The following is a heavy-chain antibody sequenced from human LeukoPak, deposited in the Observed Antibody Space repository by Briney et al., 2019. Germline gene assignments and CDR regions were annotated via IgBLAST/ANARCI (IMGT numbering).Heavy chain of an antibody. V-gene: IGHV3-21*04. J-gene: IGHJ4*02. CDR2: ISSSSSYI. CDR1: GFTFSSYS. CDR3: ARGRFWSGPIDY. Sequence: GGSLRLSCAASGFTFSSYSMNWVRQAPGKGLEWVSSISSSSSYIYYADSVKGRFTISRDNAKNSLYLQMNSLRAEDTAVYYCARGRFWSGPIDYWGQGTLVTVSS. D-gene: IGHD3-3*01.